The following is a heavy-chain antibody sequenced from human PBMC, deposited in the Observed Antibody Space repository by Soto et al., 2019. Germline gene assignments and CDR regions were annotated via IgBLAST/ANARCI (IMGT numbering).Heavy chain of an antibody. Sequence: SETLSLTCTVSGGSISSGSYYWGWIRQPPGKGLEWIGSIYYSGSTYYNPSLKSRVTISVDTSKNQFSLKLSSVTAADTAVYYCARRSGSYLRTTSAFDYWGQGTLVTVSS. CDR1: GGSISSGSYY. V-gene: IGHV4-39*01. CDR3: ARRSGSYLRTTSAFDY. CDR2: IYYSGST. J-gene: IGHJ4*02. D-gene: IGHD1-26*01.